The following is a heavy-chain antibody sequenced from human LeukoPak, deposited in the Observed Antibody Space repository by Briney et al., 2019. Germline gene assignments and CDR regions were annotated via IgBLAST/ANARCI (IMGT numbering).Heavy chain of an antibody. CDR3: ARFSIAATFDY. J-gene: IGHJ4*02. D-gene: IGHD6-13*01. Sequence: SETLSLTCTVSGGSISSGGYYWSWIRQPPGKGLEWIGYIYHSGSTYYNPSLKSRVTISVDRSKNQFSLKLSSVTAADTAVYYCARFSIAATFDYWGQGTLVTVSS. V-gene: IGHV4-30-2*01. CDR1: GGSISSGGYY. CDR2: IYHSGST.